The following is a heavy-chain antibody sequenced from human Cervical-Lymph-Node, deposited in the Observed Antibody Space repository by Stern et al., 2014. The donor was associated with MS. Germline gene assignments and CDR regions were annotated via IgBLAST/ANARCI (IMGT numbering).Heavy chain of an antibody. CDR2: IRTRADGGTA. J-gene: IGHJ4*02. Sequence: EVQLVESGGGLVKPGGSLRLSCAASGFTFGDTWMTWVRQAPGKGLEWLGRIRTRADGGTADYAASVRDRFVMSRDDSSRLLYLQMNSLQTDDTAVYYCSTSILDVWGRGVLVTVSS. CDR1: GFTFGDTW. D-gene: IGHD5-24*01. V-gene: IGHV3-15*01. CDR3: STSILDV.